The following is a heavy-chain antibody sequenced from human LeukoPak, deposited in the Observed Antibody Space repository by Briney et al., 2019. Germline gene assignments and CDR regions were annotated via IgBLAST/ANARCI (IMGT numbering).Heavy chain of an antibody. CDR2: LYTSGST. Sequence: SETLSLTCTVSGGSISSYYWSWIRQPAGKGLEWIGRLYTSGSTKYNPSLTTRVTMSVDTSKKQFSLKLSSVTAADTAVYYCARELVCSGGRCFNPGQPFDIWGQGAMVTVSS. CDR3: ARELVCSGGRCFNPGQPFDI. CDR1: GGSISSYY. V-gene: IGHV4-4*07. D-gene: IGHD2-15*01. J-gene: IGHJ3*02.